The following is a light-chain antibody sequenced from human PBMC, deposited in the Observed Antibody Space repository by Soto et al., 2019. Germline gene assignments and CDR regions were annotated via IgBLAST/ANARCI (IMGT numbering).Light chain of an antibody. V-gene: IGLV2-8*01. CDR1: SSDIGGYNY. Sequence: QSALTQPPSASGSPGQSVTISCTGSSSDIGGYNYVSWYQQYPGKAPKLMISEVSKRPSGVPDRFSGSKSGNTASLTVSGLQAEDEADYYCSSYAGSNNFVFGGVTKLTVL. CDR3: SSYAGSNNFV. CDR2: EVS. J-gene: IGLJ2*01.